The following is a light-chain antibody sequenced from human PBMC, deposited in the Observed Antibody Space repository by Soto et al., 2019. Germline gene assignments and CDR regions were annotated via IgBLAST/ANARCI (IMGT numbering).Light chain of an antibody. CDR3: QQYETYYT. CDR1: QSISNW. CDR2: KVS. J-gene: IGKJ2*01. V-gene: IGKV1-5*03. Sequence: DIQLTQSPSTLSASVGDRVTITCRASQSISNWLAWYQQKPGKATKVLIYKVSNLENGVPSRFSGSGSGTEFTLTISGLQPDDFATYYCQQYETYYTFGQGTKLEVK.